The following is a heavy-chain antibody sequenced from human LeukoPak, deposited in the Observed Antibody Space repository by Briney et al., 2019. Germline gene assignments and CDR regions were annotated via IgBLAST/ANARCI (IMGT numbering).Heavy chain of an antibody. CDR3: ARVPSKDATDAFDI. CDR1: GGSISSGGYY. D-gene: IGHD3-10*01. V-gene: IGHV4-61*08. J-gene: IGHJ3*02. CDR2: IYYSGST. Sequence: SETLSLTCTVSGGSISSGGYYWSWIRQHPGKGLEWIGYIYYSGSTNYNPSLKSRVTISVDTSKNQFSLKLSSVTAADTAVYYCARVPSKDATDAFDIWGQGTMVTVSS.